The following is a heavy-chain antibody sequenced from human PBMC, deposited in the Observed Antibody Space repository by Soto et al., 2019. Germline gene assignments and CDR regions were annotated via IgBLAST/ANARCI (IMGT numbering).Heavy chain of an antibody. CDR1: GYTFTSYG. J-gene: IGHJ6*02. D-gene: IGHD3-3*01. CDR2: ISAYNGNT. Sequence: ASVKVSCKASGYTFTSYGISWVRQAPGQGLEWMGWISAYNGNTNYAQKLQGRVTMTTDTSTSTAYMELRSLRSDDTAVYYCARNDFWSGYYAVYYYCGMDVWGQGTTVTVSS. V-gene: IGHV1-18*01. CDR3: ARNDFWSGYYAVYYYCGMDV.